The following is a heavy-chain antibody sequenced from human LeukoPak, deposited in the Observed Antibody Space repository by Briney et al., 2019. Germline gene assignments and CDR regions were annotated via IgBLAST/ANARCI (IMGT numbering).Heavy chain of an antibody. CDR2: IYTSGST. Sequence: SETLSLTCTVSGGSISSYYWSWIRQPAGKGLRWIGRIYTSGSTNYNPSLKSRVTMSVDTSKNQFSLKLSSVTAADTAVYYCAVTRIKRIVGGTRDYYFDYWGQGTLVTVSS. V-gene: IGHV4-4*07. CDR1: GGSISSYY. D-gene: IGHD2-15*01. J-gene: IGHJ4*02. CDR3: AVTRIKRIVGGTRDYYFDY.